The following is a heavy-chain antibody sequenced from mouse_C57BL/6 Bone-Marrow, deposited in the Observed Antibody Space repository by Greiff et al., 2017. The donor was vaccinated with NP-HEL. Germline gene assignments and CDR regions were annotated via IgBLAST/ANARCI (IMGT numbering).Heavy chain of an antibody. D-gene: IGHD2-4*01. V-gene: IGHV1-59*01. CDR2: IDPSDSYT. Sequence: VQLQQSGAELVRPGTSVKLSCKASGYTFTSYWMHWVKQRPGQGLEWIGVIDPSDSYTNYNQKFKGKATLTVDTSSSTAYMQPSSLTSEDSAVYYCARYDYGLYYYAMDYWGQGTPVTVSS. J-gene: IGHJ4*01. CDR3: ARYDYGLYYYAMDY. CDR1: GYTFTSYW.